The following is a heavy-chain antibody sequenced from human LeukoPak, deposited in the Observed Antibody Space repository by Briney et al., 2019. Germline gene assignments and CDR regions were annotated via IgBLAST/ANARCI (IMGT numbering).Heavy chain of an antibody. Sequence: SDTLSLTCNVSGGSISSSSYYWGWIRQPPGKGLEWIGSIYYSGSTYYNPSLKSRVTISVETSKNQFSLKLSSVTAADTAVYYCAIRTPQEWAAYYFDYWGQGTLVTVSS. CDR3: AIRTPQEWAAYYFDY. CDR1: GGSISSSSYY. J-gene: IGHJ4*02. D-gene: IGHD3-3*01. CDR2: IYYSGST. V-gene: IGHV4-39*07.